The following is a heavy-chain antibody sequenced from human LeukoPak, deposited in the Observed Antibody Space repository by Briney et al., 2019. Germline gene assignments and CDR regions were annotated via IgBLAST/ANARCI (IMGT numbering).Heavy chain of an antibody. J-gene: IGHJ5*02. V-gene: IGHV4-59*12. D-gene: IGHD3-22*01. CDR3: ARSSYYDSSGYHNWFDP. CDR1: GGSISSYY. Sequence: SETLSLTCTVSGGSISSYYWSWIRQPPGKGLEWIGYIYYSGSTNYNPSLKSRVTMSVDTSKNQFSLKLSSVTAADTAVYYCARSSYYDSSGYHNWFDPWGQGTLVTVSS. CDR2: IYYSGST.